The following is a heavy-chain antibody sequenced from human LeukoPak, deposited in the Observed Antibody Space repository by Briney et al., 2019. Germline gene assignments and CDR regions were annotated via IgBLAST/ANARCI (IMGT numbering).Heavy chain of an antibody. Sequence: VGSLRLSCAASGFTFSSYSMNWVRQAPGKGLEWVSSISSSSSHIYYADSVKGRFTISRDNAKNSLYLQMNSLRAEDTAVYYCARDLGNERGSFDYWGQGTLVTVSP. CDR3: ARDLGNERGSFDY. CDR2: ISSSSSHI. CDR1: GFTFSSYS. D-gene: IGHD1-1*01. J-gene: IGHJ4*02. V-gene: IGHV3-21*01.